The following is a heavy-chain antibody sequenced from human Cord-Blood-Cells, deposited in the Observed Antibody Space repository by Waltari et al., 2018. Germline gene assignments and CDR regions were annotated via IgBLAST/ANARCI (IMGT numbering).Heavy chain of an antibody. J-gene: IGHJ4*02. V-gene: IGHV3-53*01. D-gene: IGHD3-10*01. CDR2: IYRGGST. CDR1: GFTVSSTY. Sequence: EVQLVESGGGLIQPGGSLRLSCSDSGFTVSSTYTSWVRQAPGKGLEWVSVIYRGGSTYYAESVKGRFTISRDNSKNTLYLQMNSLRAEDTAVYYCARDTMVRGVDYWGQGTLVTVSS. CDR3: ARDTMVRGVDY.